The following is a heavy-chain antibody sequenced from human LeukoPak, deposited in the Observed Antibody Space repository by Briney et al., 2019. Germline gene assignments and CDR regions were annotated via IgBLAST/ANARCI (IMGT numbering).Heavy chain of an antibody. CDR1: GFSVSSNY. CDR2: ISSSSSYI. Sequence: GGSLRLSCAASGFSVSSNYMNWVRQAPGKGLEWVSSISSSSSYIYYADSVKGRFTISRDNAKNSLYLQMNSLRAEDTAVYYCAARPPLDYYDSSGYRAFDYWGQGTLVTVSS. CDR3: AARPPLDYYDSSGYRAFDY. D-gene: IGHD3-22*01. J-gene: IGHJ4*02. V-gene: IGHV3-21*01.